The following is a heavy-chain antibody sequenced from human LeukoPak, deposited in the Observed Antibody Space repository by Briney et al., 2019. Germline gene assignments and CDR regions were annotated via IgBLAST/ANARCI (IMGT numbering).Heavy chain of an antibody. V-gene: IGHV4-34*01. Sequence: SETLSLTCAVYGGSFSGYYWSWIRQPPGKGLEWIGEINHSGSTNYNPSLKSRVTISVDTSKNQFSPKLSSVTAADTAVYYCARGVSTRRIAAAGTVFWFDPWGQGTLVTVSS. D-gene: IGHD6-13*01. CDR2: INHSGST. J-gene: IGHJ5*02. CDR3: ARGVSTRRIAAAGTVFWFDP. CDR1: GGSFSGYY.